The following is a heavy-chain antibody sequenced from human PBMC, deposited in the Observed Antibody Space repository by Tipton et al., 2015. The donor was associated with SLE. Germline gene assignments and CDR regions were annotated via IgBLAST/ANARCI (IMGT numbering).Heavy chain of an antibody. Sequence: QSGAEVKKPGESLMLSCEGSGYRFTNYWIAWVRQMPGKGLEWVGIIYPGDSDTRYSPSFRGQVTISADKSISTSYLQWHSLKASDTAMYYCARNRDWGSRIDGFDIWGQGTMVSVSS. CDR1: GYRFTNYW. J-gene: IGHJ3*02. CDR3: ARNRDWGSRIDGFDI. CDR2: IYPGDSDT. V-gene: IGHV5-51*03. D-gene: IGHD7-27*01.